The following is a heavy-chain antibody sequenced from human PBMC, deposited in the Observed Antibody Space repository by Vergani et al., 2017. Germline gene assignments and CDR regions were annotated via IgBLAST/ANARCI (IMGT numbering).Heavy chain of an antibody. Sequence: QLQLQESDPGLVKPSETLSLTCTVSGGSISSRNCYWGWIRQPPGKGLEWIGSLFYGATAYYNPSLESRVIISIVTSKNQFSLRLSSVTAADTAVYYCARGETRTDWFDPWGQGTLVTVSS. CDR1: GGSISSRNCY. D-gene: IGHD3/OR15-3a*01. CDR2: LFYGATA. J-gene: IGHJ5*02. V-gene: IGHV4-39*01. CDR3: ARGETRTDWFDP.